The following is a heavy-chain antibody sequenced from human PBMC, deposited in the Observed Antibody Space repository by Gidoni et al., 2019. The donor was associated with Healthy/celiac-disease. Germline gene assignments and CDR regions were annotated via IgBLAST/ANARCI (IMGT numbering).Heavy chain of an antibody. Sequence: QLQLQESGPGLVKPSETLSLTCTVSGGSISSSSYYWGWIRQPPGKGLEWIGSIYYSGSTYYNPSLKSRVTISVDTSKNQFSLKLSSVTAADTAVYYCARDFDRYYYYYGMDVWGQGTTVTVSS. J-gene: IGHJ6*02. V-gene: IGHV4-39*01. D-gene: IGHD3-9*01. CDR3: ARDFDRYYYYYGMDV. CDR1: GGSISSSSYY. CDR2: IYYSGST.